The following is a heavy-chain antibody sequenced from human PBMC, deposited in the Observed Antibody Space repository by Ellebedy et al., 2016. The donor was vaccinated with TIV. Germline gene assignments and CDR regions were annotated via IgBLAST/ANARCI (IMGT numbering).Heavy chain of an antibody. Sequence: GESLKISXAASGFTFSSYAMNWVRQAPGKGLEWVSVIYSGGSVHYADSVKGRFTISRDKSKNTVYLQMNSLRAEDTAVYYCARRGRGPVGFDYWGQGTLVTVSS. CDR3: ARRGRGPVGFDY. V-gene: IGHV3-23*03. CDR2: IYSGGSV. D-gene: IGHD3-10*01. CDR1: GFTFSSYA. J-gene: IGHJ4*02.